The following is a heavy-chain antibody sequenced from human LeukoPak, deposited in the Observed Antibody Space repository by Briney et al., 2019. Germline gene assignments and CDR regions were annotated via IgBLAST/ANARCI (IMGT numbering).Heavy chain of an antibody. CDR1: GFTFSSYA. D-gene: IGHD2-21*02. J-gene: IGHJ4*02. CDR3: ARARSMLILRSSFDY. Sequence: GGSLRLSCAASGFTFSSYAMSWVRQAPGKGLEWISSISSGATNTYYVDSVKGRFTISRDSSNTTLFLQMTILTAEDTAIYFCARARSMLILRSSFDYWGQGALVTVPS. V-gene: IGHV3-23*01. CDR2: ISSGATNT.